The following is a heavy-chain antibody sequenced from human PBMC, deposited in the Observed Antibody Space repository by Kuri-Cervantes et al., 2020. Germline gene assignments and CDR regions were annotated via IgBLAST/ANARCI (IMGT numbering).Heavy chain of an antibody. CDR3: AKGHDYGDQGGWYLDL. D-gene: IGHD4-17*01. J-gene: IGHJ2*01. CDR2: ISGSGAHT. Sequence: GESLKISCAASGFTFSSYAITWVRHTPGKGLEWVSAISGSGAHTYYADSVKGRFTISRDNPKNTLYLQMNSLRAEDTAVYYCAKGHDYGDQGGWYLDLWGRGTLVTVSS. V-gene: IGHV3-23*01. CDR1: GFTFSSYA.